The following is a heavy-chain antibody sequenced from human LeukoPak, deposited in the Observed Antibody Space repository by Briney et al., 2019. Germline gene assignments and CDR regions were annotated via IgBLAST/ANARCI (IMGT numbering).Heavy chain of an antibody. CDR1: GYTFTSYG. CDR2: INPNSGGT. V-gene: IGHV1-2*06. Sequence: ASVKVSCKASGYTFTSYGISWVRQAPGQGLEWMGRINPNSGGTNYAQKFQGRVTMTRDTSISTAYMELSRLRSDDTAVYYCASEQETYYYYGMDVWGQGTTVTVSS. J-gene: IGHJ6*02. CDR3: ASEQETYYYYGMDV.